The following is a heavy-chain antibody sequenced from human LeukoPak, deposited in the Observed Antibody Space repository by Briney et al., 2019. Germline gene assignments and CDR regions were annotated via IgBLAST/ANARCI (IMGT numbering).Heavy chain of an antibody. J-gene: IGHJ6*04. CDR1: GYTFTSYD. CDR2: MNPNSGNT. Sequence: GASVKASCKASGYTFTSYDINWVRQATGQGLEWMGWMNPNSGNTGYAQKFQGRVTMTRNTSISTAYMELSSLRSEDTAVYYCARLGIAVAGTPPVEYYYGMDVWGKGTTVTVSS. CDR3: ARLGIAVAGTPPVEYYYGMDV. D-gene: IGHD6-19*01. V-gene: IGHV1-8*01.